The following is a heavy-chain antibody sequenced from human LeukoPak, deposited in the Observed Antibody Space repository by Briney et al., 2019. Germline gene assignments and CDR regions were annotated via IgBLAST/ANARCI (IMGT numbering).Heavy chain of an antibody. CDR3: TQRQGPTSGSYDYFDP. Sequence: PSETLSLTCTVSGGSISGNYWSWIRQPPGQGLEWIAYIHSSGYTNYNPSLRSRVTISVDTSNNQFSLKVTSVTAADTAIYCCTQRQGPTSGSYDYFDPWGQGALVTVSS. D-gene: IGHD1-26*01. CDR2: IHSSGYT. J-gene: IGHJ5*02. V-gene: IGHV4-4*09. CDR1: GGSISGNY.